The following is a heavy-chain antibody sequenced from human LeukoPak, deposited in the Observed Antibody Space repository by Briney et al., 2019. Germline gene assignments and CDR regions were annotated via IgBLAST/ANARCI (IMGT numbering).Heavy chain of an antibody. CDR1: GFTFSTYS. J-gene: IGHJ4*02. CDR3: ARARPIDY. Sequence: GGSLRLSCAASGFTFSTYSMNWVRQAPGKGLEWVSYISSGSRFIWYADSLKGRFTISRDDAGNSLYLQMNDLGAEDTAVYYCARARPIDYWGQRALVTVSS. D-gene: IGHD6-6*01. CDR2: ISSGSRFI. V-gene: IGHV3-21*01.